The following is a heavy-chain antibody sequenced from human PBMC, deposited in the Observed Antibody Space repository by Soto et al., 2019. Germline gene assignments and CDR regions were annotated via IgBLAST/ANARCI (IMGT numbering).Heavy chain of an antibody. J-gene: IGHJ4*02. V-gene: IGHV3-23*01. CDR1: RCSFSNCA. CDR3: AKDVLALIRGNLDY. D-gene: IGHD3-10*01. CDR2: ISGSGDST. Sequence: PGGSLRLSCAASRCSFSNCAMSWVRQAPGKGLEWVSSISGSGDSTYYADSVKGRFTISRDNSKNTLYLQMNSLRAADTAIYFCAKDVLALIRGNLDYWGQGILVTVSS.